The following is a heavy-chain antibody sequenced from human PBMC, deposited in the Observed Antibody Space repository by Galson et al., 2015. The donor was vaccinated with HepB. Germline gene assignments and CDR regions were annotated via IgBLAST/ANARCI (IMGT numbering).Heavy chain of an antibody. CDR1: GGSISSGGYY. CDR2: IYYSGST. V-gene: IGHV4-31*03. J-gene: IGHJ6*02. CDR3: ARGLIVATIREVAYYYYGMDV. Sequence: TLSLTCTVSGGSISSGGYYWSWIRQHPGKGLEWIGYIYYSGSTYYNPSLKSRVTISVDTSKNQFSLKLSSVTAADTAVYYCARGLIVATIREVAYYYYGMDVWGQGTTVTVSS. D-gene: IGHD5-12*01.